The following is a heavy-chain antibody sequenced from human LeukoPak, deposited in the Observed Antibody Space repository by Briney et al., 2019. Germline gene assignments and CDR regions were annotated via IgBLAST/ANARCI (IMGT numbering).Heavy chain of an antibody. D-gene: IGHD5-24*01. J-gene: IGHJ4*02. Sequence: TPSETLSLACTVSVDSISSYYGSWIRQSPGKGLEWVGSVIYTGSTNYNPSLKSRLTISIDPSNKQFCKRVSSVTRTGPSFFYCARVAEGGGYNLDYWGQGSLVTVSS. V-gene: IGHV4-59*01. CDR2: VIYTGST. CDR3: ARVAEGGGYNLDY. CDR1: VDSISSYY.